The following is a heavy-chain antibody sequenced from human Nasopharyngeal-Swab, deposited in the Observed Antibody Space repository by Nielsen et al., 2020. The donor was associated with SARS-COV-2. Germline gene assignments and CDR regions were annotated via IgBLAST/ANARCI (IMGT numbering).Heavy chain of an antibody. V-gene: IGHV4-39*01. CDR1: GDSIAYSTFY. CDR3: VRSSSWYYFDY. J-gene: IGHJ4*02. Sequence: SETLSLTCTVSGDSIAYSTFYWGWIRQPPGKELAWFVNIYYNGNTYQNPSLKSRLTISVDKSKNQFSLQLSSVTAADTAVYYCVRSSSWYYFDYWAQGTQVTVSS. CDR2: IYYNGNT. D-gene: IGHD6-13*01.